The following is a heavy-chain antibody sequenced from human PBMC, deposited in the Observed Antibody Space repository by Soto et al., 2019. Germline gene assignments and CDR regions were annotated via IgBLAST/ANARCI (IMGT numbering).Heavy chain of an antibody. V-gene: IGHV3-11*01. CDR3: ARGYSSSWTYNWFDP. CDR2: ISSSGGTK. CDR1: GFSFSDYY. J-gene: IGHJ5*02. Sequence: QVQLVESGGGLVKPGGSLRLSCAASGFSFSDYYMTWIRQDPGKGLEWVSYISSSGGTKYHADSVKGRFTISRDNAKNSLYLQMNSLRAEDTAVYYCARGYSSSWTYNWFDPWGQGTLVTVSS. D-gene: IGHD6-13*01.